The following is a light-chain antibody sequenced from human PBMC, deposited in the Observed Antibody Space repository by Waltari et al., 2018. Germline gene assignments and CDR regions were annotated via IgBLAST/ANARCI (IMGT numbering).Light chain of an antibody. J-gene: IGLJ3*02. CDR2: DVS. CDR3: SSYTRSSTWV. CDR1: SSDVGVYNY. V-gene: IGLV2-14*03. Sequence: QSALTQPASVSGSPGQSITLSCTGTSSDVGVYNYVSWDQQHPGKAPKLMIYDVSNRPSGVSNRFSGSKSGNTASLTISGLQAEDEADYYCSSYTRSSTWVFGGGTKLTVL.